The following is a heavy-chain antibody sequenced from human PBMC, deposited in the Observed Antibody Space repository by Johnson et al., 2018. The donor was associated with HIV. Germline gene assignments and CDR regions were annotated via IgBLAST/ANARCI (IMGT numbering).Heavy chain of an antibody. CDR3: ARALGATYAFDI. CDR1: GFTFSSYA. Sequence: MQLVESGGGVVRPGGSLRLSCAASGFTFSSYAMHWVRQAPGKGLVWVSRIKTDGSSTSYADSVKGRFTISRDNAKNTVFLQMNSLRAGDTAVYYCARALGATYAFDIWGQGTMVTVSS. D-gene: IGHD1-26*01. J-gene: IGHJ3*02. V-gene: IGHV3-74*02. CDR2: IKTDGSST.